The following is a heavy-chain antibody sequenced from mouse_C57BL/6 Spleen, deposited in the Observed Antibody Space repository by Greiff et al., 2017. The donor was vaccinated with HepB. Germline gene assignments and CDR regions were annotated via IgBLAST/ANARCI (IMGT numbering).Heavy chain of an antibody. J-gene: IGHJ1*03. Sequence: QVHVKQSGAELVKPGASVKMSCKASGYTFTTYPIEWMKQNHGKSLEWIGNFHPYNDDTKYNEKFKGKATLTVEKSSSTVYLELSRLTSDDSAVYYCAIIYYGNHYGYFDVWGTGTTVTVSS. CDR2: FHPYNDDT. D-gene: IGHD2-1*01. CDR1: GYTFTTYP. V-gene: IGHV1-47*01. CDR3: AIIYYGNHYGYFDV.